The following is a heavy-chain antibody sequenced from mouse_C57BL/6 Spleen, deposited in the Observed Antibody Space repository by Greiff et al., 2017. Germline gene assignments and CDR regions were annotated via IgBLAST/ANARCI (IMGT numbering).Heavy chain of an antibody. D-gene: IGHD1-1*01. CDR2: IYPRDGST. CDR3: ARAPYGSSYRGAMDY. CDR1: GYTFTDHT. V-gene: IGHV1-78*01. Sequence: LQESDAELVKPGASVKISCKVSGYTFTDHTIHWMKQRPEQGLEWIGYIYPRDGSTKYNEKFKGKATLTADKSSSTAYMQLNSLTSEDSAVYFCARAPYGSSYRGAMDYWGQGTSVTVSS. J-gene: IGHJ4*01.